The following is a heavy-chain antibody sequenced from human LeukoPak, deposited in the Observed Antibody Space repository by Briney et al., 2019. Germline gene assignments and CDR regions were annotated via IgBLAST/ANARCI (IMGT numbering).Heavy chain of an antibody. CDR1: GDTFKKYS. D-gene: IGHD2-21*02. Sequence: SSVKVSCKASGDTFKKYSISWVRQAPGQGLEWMGRINPSTGGTNSAQRFQGRVTMTRDTSISSAYMELSSLRSDDTALYYWARGQQWGDYNWFAPWGQGTLVTVSS. V-gene: IGHV1-2*06. CDR3: ARGQQWGDYNWFAP. J-gene: IGHJ5*02. CDR2: INPSTGGT.